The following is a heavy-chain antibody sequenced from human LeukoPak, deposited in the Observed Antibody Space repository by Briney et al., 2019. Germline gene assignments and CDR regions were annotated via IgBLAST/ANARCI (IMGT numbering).Heavy chain of an antibody. D-gene: IGHD6-25*01. J-gene: IGHJ6*02. Sequence: SETLSLTCAVDGGSFSXXXWSWIRQPPGXXLXWIGEINHSGSTNYNPSLKSRVTISVDTSKNQFSLKLSSVTAADTAVYYCCSGYSYYYGMDVWGQGTTVTVSS. CDR3: CSGYSYYYGMDV. CDR2: INHSGST. V-gene: IGHV4-34*01. CDR1: GGSFSXXX.